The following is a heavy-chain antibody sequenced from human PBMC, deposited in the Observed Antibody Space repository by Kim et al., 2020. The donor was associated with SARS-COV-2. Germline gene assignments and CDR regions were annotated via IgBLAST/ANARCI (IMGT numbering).Heavy chain of an antibody. Sequence: GGSLRLSCAASGFTFSSYWMSWVRQAPGKGLEWVANIKQDGSEKYYVDSVKGRFTISRDNAKNSLYLQMNSLRAEDTAVYYCARVWAAGKKEYYFDYWGQGTLVSVSS. CDR2: IKQDGSEK. D-gene: IGHD6-13*01. CDR1: GFTFSSYW. CDR3: ARVWAAGKKEYYFDY. V-gene: IGHV3-7*01. J-gene: IGHJ4*02.